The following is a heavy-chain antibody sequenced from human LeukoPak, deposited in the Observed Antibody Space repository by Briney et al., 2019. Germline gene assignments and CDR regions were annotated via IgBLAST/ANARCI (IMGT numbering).Heavy chain of an antibody. CDR3: ARQVVTAIPLGWFDP. Sequence: GASVKVSCKASGGTFSSYAISWVRQAPGQGLEWMGGIIPIFGTANYAQKFQGRVTITADESTSTAYMELSSLRSEDTAVYYCARQVVTAIPLGWFDPWGQGTLVTVSS. CDR1: GGTFSSYA. D-gene: IGHD2-21*02. CDR2: IIPIFGTA. J-gene: IGHJ5*02. V-gene: IGHV1-69*13.